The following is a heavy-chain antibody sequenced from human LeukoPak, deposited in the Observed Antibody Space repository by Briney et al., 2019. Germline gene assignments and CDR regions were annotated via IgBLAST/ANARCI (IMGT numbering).Heavy chain of an antibody. Sequence: ASVKVSCKASGYPFISYGINGVRQATGQGLEWMGWMNPNSGNTGYAQRFQGRVSMTRNNSISTAYMQVSSLRSEDTAMYFCARGRGYSNGWFEADDYWGQGTLVTVSS. CDR1: GYPFISYG. D-gene: IGHD6-19*01. CDR3: ARGRGYSNGWFEADDY. V-gene: IGHV1-8*01. CDR2: MNPNSGNT. J-gene: IGHJ4*02.